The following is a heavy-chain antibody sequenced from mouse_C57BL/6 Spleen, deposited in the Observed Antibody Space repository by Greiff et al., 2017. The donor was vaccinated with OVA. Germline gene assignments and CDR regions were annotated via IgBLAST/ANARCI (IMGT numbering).Heavy chain of an antibody. Sequence: VMLVESGAELARPGASVKLSCKASGYTFTSYGISWVKQRTGQGLEWIGEIYPRSGNTYYNEKFKGKATLTADKSSSTAYMELRSLTSEDSAVYFCARSGYYGSSYGGYFDYWGQGTTLTVSS. D-gene: IGHD1-1*01. CDR3: ARSGYYGSSYGGYFDY. CDR2: IYPRSGNT. CDR1: GYTFTSYG. V-gene: IGHV1-81*01. J-gene: IGHJ2*01.